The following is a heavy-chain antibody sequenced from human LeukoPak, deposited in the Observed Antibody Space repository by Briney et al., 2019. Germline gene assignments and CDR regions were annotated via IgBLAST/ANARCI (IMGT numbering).Heavy chain of an antibody. Sequence: ASVKVSCKASGYTFTSYYMHWVRQAPGQGLEWMGIINPSGGSTSYAQKFQGRVTMTRDTSTSTVYMELSSLRSEDTAVYYCARDHECGGDCYSLDPWGQGTLVTVSS. D-gene: IGHD2-21*02. CDR1: GYTFTSYY. V-gene: IGHV1-46*01. J-gene: IGHJ5*02. CDR2: INPSGGST. CDR3: ARDHECGGDCYSLDP.